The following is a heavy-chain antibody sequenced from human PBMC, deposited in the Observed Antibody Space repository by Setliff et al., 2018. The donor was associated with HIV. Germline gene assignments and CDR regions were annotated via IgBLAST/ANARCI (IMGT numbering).Heavy chain of an antibody. V-gene: IGHV4-34*01. J-gene: IGHJ4*02. CDR1: GGSFSGYS. CDR3: VRDDYGYNGKGFDY. CDR2: ISQSGTT. Sequence: SETLSLTCVVSGGSFSGYSWSWIRQSPGKGLEWIGEISQSGTTHYNPSLKRRVTISEDTSNNQISLRLSSVTAADTAMYYCVRDDYGYNGKGFDYWGPGTLVTVSS. D-gene: IGHD4-17*01.